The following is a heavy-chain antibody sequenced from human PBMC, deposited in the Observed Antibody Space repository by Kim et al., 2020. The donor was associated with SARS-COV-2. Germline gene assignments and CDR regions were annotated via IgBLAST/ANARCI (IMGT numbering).Heavy chain of an antibody. Sequence: NKYSAAPVKGRFTIARDKSKNTLYLQMNSLRAEDTAVYYCARDGGNWFDPWGQGTLVTVSS. CDR2: NK. D-gene: IGHD3-10*01. J-gene: IGHJ5*02. V-gene: IGHV3-30-3*01. CDR3: ARDGGNWFDP.